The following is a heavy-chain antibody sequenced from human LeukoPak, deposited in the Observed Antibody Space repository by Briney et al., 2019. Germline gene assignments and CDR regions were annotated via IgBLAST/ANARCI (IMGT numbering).Heavy chain of an antibody. CDR1: GYTFTGYY. J-gene: IGHJ4*02. V-gene: IGHV1-2*02. Sequence: ASVKVSCKASGYTFTGYYMHWVRQAPGQGLEWMGWINPNSGGTNYAQKFQGRVTMTRDTSLSTAYMELSRLRSDDTAVYYCARLGIVVVPAATYYFDYWGQGTLVTVSS. CDR2: INPNSGGT. D-gene: IGHD2-2*03. CDR3: ARLGIVVVPAATYYFDY.